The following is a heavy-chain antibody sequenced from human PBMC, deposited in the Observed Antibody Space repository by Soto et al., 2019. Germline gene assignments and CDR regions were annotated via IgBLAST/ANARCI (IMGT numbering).Heavy chain of an antibody. D-gene: IGHD3-22*01. J-gene: IGHJ4*02. V-gene: IGHV4-59*01. CDR2: IYYSGST. CDR3: AREPPDYYDSSGYYQKHYFDY. Sequence: SETLSLTCTVSCGSISSYYWSWIRQPPGKGLEWIGYIYYSGSTNYNPSLKSRVTISVDTSKNQFSLKLSSVTAADTAVYYCAREPPDYYDSSGYYQKHYFDYWGQGTLVTVSS. CDR1: CGSISSYY.